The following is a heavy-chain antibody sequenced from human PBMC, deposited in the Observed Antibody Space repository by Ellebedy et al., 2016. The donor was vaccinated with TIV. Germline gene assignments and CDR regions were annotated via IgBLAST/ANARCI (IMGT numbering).Heavy chain of an antibody. CDR3: ARDQVVPAAVAQPYGMDV. D-gene: IGHD2-2*01. Sequence: SETLSLXXTVSGGSISRSHWSWIRQSPGKGLDWIAFLYYDDKTAYNPSLKSRATISLDTSENQFSLKLSSVTAADTAVYYCARDQVVPAAVAQPYGMDVWGQGTTVTVSS. CDR2: LYYDDKT. V-gene: IGHV4-59*12. J-gene: IGHJ6*02. CDR1: GGSISRSH.